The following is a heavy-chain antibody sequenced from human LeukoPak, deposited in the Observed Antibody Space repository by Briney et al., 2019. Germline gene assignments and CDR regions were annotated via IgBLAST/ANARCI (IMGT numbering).Heavy chain of an antibody. Sequence: ASVKVSCKASGYTFTSYYVHWVRQAPGQGLGWLGMINPNVGSTNYAQKFQGRVTLTSDTSTSTVYMELSSLRSDDTAVYYCARDGRRITVAGTGDNWGQGTLVTVSS. CDR3: ARDGRRITVAGTGDN. J-gene: IGHJ4*02. V-gene: IGHV1-46*01. D-gene: IGHD6-19*01. CDR1: GYTFTSYY. CDR2: INPNVGST.